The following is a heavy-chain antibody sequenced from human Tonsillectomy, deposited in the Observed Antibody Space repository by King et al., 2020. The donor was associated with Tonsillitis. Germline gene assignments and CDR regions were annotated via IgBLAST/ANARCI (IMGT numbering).Heavy chain of an antibody. V-gene: IGHV4-30-2*01. J-gene: IGHJ5*02. CDR1: GGSISSGGYS. CDR2: IYHSGGT. D-gene: IGHD2-2*01. Sequence: LQLQESGSGLVKPSQTLSLTCAVSGGSISSGGYSWSWIRQPPGKGLEWIGYIYHSGGTYYNPSLKSRVTISVDRSKNQFSLKLRSVTAAETAVYYCARYCSSTNGYAYNWFDTWGQGTLVSVSS. CDR3: ARYCSSTNGYAYNWFDT.